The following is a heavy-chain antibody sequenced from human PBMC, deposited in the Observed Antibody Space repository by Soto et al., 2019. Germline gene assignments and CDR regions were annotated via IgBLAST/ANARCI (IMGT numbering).Heavy chain of an antibody. CDR3: VRGTNGWRGMDY. V-gene: IGHV3-74*01. J-gene: IGHJ4*02. Sequence: EVQLVESGGAIVQPGGSLRLSCATSGFTFSSYPIHWVRQAPGKGPVWVSRITEDGSGTTYADSVKGRFTVTRDNAKNTMYLQMSGLRAEDTAVYHCVRGTNGWRGMDYWGQGTLVTVSS. CDR2: ITEDGSGT. CDR1: GFTFSSYP. D-gene: IGHD2-8*01.